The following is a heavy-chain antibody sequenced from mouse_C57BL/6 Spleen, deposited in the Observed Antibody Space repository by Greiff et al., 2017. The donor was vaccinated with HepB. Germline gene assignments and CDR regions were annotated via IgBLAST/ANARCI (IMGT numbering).Heavy chain of an antibody. V-gene: IGHV1-61*01. J-gene: IGHJ3*01. CDR1: GYTFTSYW. CDR3: ARAVEKGAWLAY. Sequence: QVQLQQPGAELVRPGSSVKLSCKASGYTFTSYWMEWVKQRPGQGLEWIGNIYPSDSETHYNQKFKDKATLTVDKSSSTAYMQLSSLTSEDSAVYYCARAVEKGAWLAYWGQGTLVTVSA. D-gene: IGHD1-1*01. CDR2: IYPSDSET.